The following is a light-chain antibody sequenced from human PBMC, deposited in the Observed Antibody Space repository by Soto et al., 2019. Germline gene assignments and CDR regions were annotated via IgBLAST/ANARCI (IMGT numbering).Light chain of an antibody. CDR1: SSNIGAHYD. CDR2: GNS. Sequence: QSVLTQPPSVSGAAGQRGTISCTGSSSNIGAHYDVHWYQQLPGTAPKLLIYGNSNRPSGVPDRFSGSKSGTSASLAITGLXAEDEADYYCQSYDNSLSVYVFGTGTKVTVL. CDR3: QSYDNSLSVYV. J-gene: IGLJ1*01. V-gene: IGLV1-40*01.